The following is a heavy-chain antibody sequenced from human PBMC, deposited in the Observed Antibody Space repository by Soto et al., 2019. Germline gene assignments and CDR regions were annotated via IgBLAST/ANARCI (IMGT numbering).Heavy chain of an antibody. Sequence: QLQLQESGAGLVKPSQTLSLTCAVSGGSISSGGYSWSWIRQPPGKGLEWIGYIYHSGSTYFNPSVKSRVTISVDRSKNQFSLKRSYGTAAYTAVYYCARVPGPWGQGTLVTVSS. CDR2: IYHSGST. CDR3: ARVPGP. D-gene: IGHD1-1*01. V-gene: IGHV4-30-2*01. CDR1: GGSISSGGYS. J-gene: IGHJ5*02.